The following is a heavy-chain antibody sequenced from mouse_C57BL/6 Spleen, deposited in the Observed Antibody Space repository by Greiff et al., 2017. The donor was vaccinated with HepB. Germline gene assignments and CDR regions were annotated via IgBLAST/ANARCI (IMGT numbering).Heavy chain of an antibody. D-gene: IGHD1-1*01. J-gene: IGHJ1*03. CDR1: GFTFSSYT. CDR2: ISGGGGNT. CDR3: ARQVTTVVAPYWYFDV. Sequence: DVQLVESGGGLVKPGGSLKLSCAASGFTFSSYTMSWVRQTPEKRLEWVATISGGGGNTYSPDSVKGRFTISRDNGKNTLYLQMSSLRSEDTALYYCARQVTTVVAPYWYFDVWGTGTTVTVSA. V-gene: IGHV5-9*01.